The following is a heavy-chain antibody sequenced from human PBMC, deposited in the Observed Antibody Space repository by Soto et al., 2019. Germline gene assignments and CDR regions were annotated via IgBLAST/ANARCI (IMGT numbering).Heavy chain of an antibody. CDR2: ISYDGSNK. V-gene: IGHV3-30-3*01. Sequence: GGSLRLSCAASGFTFSSYAMHWVRQAPGKGLEWVAVISYDGSNKYYADSVKGRFTISRDNSKNTLYLQMNSLRAEDTAVYYCASDSGTAMVRPFDPWGQGTLVTVSS. CDR3: ASDSGTAMVRPFDP. D-gene: IGHD5-18*01. J-gene: IGHJ5*02. CDR1: GFTFSSYA.